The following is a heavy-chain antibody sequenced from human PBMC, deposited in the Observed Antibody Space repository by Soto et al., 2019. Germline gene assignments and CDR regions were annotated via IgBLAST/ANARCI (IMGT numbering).Heavy chain of an antibody. CDR3: ARTGPIQLWLLAAFDI. CDR1: GGSFSGYY. V-gene: IGHV4-34*01. Sequence: SETLSLTCAVYGGSFSGYYWSWIRQPPGKGLEWIGEINHSGSTNYNPSLKSRVTISVDTSKNQFSLKLSSVTAADTAVYYCARTGPIQLWLLAAFDIWGQGTMVTVSS. CDR2: INHSGST. J-gene: IGHJ3*02. D-gene: IGHD5-18*01.